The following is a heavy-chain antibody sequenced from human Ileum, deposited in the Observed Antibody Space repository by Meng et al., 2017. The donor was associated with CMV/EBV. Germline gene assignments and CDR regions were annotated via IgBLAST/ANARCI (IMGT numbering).Heavy chain of an antibody. Sequence: GQLVPSASDGKKPWASVTVSCRASGYSFTSNNVIWVRQAPGQRPEWLGWIDTNTANPTYAEAFTGRFAFSLDISVSTTYLQISSLRAEDTAVYYCARDGLSGRYFDYWGQGTLVTVSS. CDR2: IDTNTANP. D-gene: IGHD1-26*01. CDR1: GYSFTSNN. CDR3: ARDGLSGRYFDY. V-gene: IGHV7-4-1*02. J-gene: IGHJ4*02.